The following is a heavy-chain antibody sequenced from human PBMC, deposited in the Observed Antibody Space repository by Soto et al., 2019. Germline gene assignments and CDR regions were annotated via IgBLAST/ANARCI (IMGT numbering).Heavy chain of an antibody. V-gene: IGHV1-69*12. D-gene: IGHD1-1*01. J-gene: IGHJ3*02. CDR1: GGTFSRSS. CDR3: AIDSRHRVGAFDI. CDR2: IMPMYGKE. Sequence: QVQLVQSGAEVKKPGSSVKVACKASGGTFSRSSFNWVRQARGQGLEWMGGIMPMYGKEKYAQKFQDKVKLTADESTGTAYMELSRLTSEDTAVDFCAIDSRHRVGAFDIWGQGTLVTVSS.